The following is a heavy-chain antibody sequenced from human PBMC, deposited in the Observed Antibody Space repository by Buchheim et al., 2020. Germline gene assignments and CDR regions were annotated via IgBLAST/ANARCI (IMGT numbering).Heavy chain of an antibody. Sequence: QVQLVESGGGVVQPGRSLRLSCAATGFTFSSYGMHWVRQAPGKGLEWVAVIWYDGSNKYYADSVKGRFTISRDNSKKTLYLQMNSLRAEDTAVYYCARSSSSLETVPYYYYYMDVWGKGTT. J-gene: IGHJ6*03. CDR1: GFTFSSYG. D-gene: IGHD6-6*01. V-gene: IGHV3-33*01. CDR3: ARSSSSLETVPYYYYYMDV. CDR2: IWYDGSNK.